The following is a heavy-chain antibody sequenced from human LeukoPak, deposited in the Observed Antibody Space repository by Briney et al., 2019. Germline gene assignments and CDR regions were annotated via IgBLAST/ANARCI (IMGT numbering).Heavy chain of an antibody. CDR3: ARHSVQLWSKYYFDF. CDR2: ISTGDTYI. J-gene: IGHJ4*02. Sequence: GGSLRLSCAASGFTFSSYSMNWVRQAPGRGLEWVASISTGDTYIFYADSVKGRFTISRDNAKNSLYLQMNSLRAEDTAIYYCARHSVQLWSKYYFDFWGQGTPVTVSS. CDR1: GFTFSSYS. D-gene: IGHD5-24*01. V-gene: IGHV3-21*01.